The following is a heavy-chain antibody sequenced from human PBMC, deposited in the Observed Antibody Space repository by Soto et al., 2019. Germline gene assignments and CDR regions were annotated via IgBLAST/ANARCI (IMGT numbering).Heavy chain of an antibody. Sequence: PGGSLELSCAASGFTISTYAMTWVRQAPGKGLECVSGVTGSGSQIYYADSVKGRFTISKDNSKNTLYLQMSSLREEDTALYYCAKDAVYRDGLWLMDSWGQGTLVTVSS. CDR1: GFTISTYA. D-gene: IGHD2-21*01. V-gene: IGHV3-23*01. J-gene: IGHJ5*02. CDR2: VTGSGSQI. CDR3: AKDAVYRDGLWLMDS.